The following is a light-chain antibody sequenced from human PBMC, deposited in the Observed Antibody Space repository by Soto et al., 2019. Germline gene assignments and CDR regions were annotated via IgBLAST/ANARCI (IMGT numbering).Light chain of an antibody. J-gene: IGKJ1*01. CDR1: QSVSSN. Sequence: EIVMTQSPATLSVSPGERATLSCRASQSVSSNLAWYQQKPGQAPRLLIYGASTRATGIPARFSGSGSGTEFTLTISSLQSEDFAVYYCQQYNNWPRTFGXGTKVDI. CDR3: QQYNNWPRT. V-gene: IGKV3-15*01. CDR2: GAS.